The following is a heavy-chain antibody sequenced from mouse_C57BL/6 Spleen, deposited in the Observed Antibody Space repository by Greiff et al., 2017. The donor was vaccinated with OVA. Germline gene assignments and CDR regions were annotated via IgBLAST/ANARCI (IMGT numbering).Heavy chain of an antibody. CDR1: GFNIKDDY. V-gene: IGHV14-4*01. CDR2: IDPENGDT. CDR3: TTGGVLDY. J-gene: IGHJ2*01. Sequence: EVQLQQSGAELVRPGASVKLSCTASGFNIKDDYMHWVKQRPEQGLEWIGWIDPENGDTEYASKFQGKATITADTSSNTAYLQLSSLTSEDTAVYYCTTGGVLDYWRQGTTLTVSS.